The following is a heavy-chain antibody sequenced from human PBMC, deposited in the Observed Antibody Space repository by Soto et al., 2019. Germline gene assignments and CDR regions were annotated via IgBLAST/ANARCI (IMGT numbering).Heavy chain of an antibody. CDR2: IYYNGNT. CDR3: ARVPSMGGVFFHWFDP. J-gene: IGHJ5*02. Sequence: SETLSLTCSVSNGSISPYYWSWIRQPPGKGLEWIGYIYYNGNTNYNPSLKSRVTISLDTSKNQFSLRLTSVTAADTAVYFCARVPSMGGVFFHWFDPWGQGTLVTVSS. V-gene: IGHV4-59*12. D-gene: IGHD1-1*01. CDR1: NGSISPYY.